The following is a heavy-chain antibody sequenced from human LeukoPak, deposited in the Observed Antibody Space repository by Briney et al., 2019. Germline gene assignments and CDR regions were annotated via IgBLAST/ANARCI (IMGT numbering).Heavy chain of an antibody. Sequence: GASVKVSCKASGGTFSSYAISWVRQAPGQGLEWMGGIIPIFGTANYAQKFQGRVTITADESTSTAYMELRSLRSDDTAVYYCARAGYYDILTGYYSQYYFDYWGQGTLVTVSS. V-gene: IGHV1-69*13. CDR1: GGTFSSYA. CDR2: IIPIFGTA. D-gene: IGHD3-9*01. J-gene: IGHJ4*02. CDR3: ARAGYYDILTGYYSQYYFDY.